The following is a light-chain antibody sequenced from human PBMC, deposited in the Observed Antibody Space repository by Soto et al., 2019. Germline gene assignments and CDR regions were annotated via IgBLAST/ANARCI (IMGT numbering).Light chain of an antibody. CDR3: QQSYSTPPT. CDR2: AAS. V-gene: IGKV1-39*01. J-gene: IGKJ1*01. Sequence: DIPMTQSPSSLSASVGARVTITCRASQSISSYLNWYQQKPGKAPKLLIYAASSLQSGVPSRFSGSGSGTDFTLTISSLQPEDFATYYCQQSYSTPPTFGQGTKVEIK. CDR1: QSISSY.